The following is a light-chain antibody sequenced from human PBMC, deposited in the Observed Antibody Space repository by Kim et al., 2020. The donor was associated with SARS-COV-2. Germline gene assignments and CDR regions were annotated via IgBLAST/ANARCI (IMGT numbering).Light chain of an antibody. V-gene: IGKV3-11*01. CDR1: QSVGAD. Sequence: EIVLTQSPATLSLSPGESATLSCRASQSVGADLAWYQQKPGQPPRLLIYDASNRAAGIPARFRGSGSGTDFTLAISNLEPEDFAIYYCQQRGHWPGWTFGQGTKVDIK. CDR3: QQRGHWPGWT. CDR2: DAS. J-gene: IGKJ1*01.